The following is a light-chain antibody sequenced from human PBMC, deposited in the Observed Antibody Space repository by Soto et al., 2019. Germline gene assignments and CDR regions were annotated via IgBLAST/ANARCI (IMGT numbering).Light chain of an antibody. V-gene: IGLV2-14*01. CDR3: SSYTSSSLV. CDR1: SSDVGGYNY. J-gene: IGLJ2*01. Sequence: QSALTQPASVSGSPGQSITISCTGTSSDVGGYNYVSWYQQHPGKAPKLMIYDVSNRPSGVSNRFSGSKSGNTASLTISGLQDEDEADYSCSSYTSSSLVFGGGTKLTVL. CDR2: DVS.